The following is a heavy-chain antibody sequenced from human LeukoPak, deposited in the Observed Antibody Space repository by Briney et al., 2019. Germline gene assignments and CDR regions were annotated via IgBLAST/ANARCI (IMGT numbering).Heavy chain of an antibody. V-gene: IGHV3-23*01. D-gene: IGHD2-15*01. CDR1: GFIFSTYA. CDR2: MGGSGDTT. CDR3: VKTSAYRHTPFYFDS. Sequence: GGSLRLSCAASGFIFSTYAMTWVRQAPGKGLEWVSAMGGSGDTTYYADSVKGRCTISRDNSKNTLYLQMNSLRAEDTAIYYCVKTSAYRHTPFYFDSWGQGTLVTVSS. J-gene: IGHJ4*02.